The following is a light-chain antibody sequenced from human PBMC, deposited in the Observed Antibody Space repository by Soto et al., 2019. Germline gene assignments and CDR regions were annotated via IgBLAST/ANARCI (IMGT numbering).Light chain of an antibody. CDR3: HQYGSPLGT. CDR2: DAV. Sequence: EVVLTQSPDTLSLSPGEGATLSCRASQSVTGTNLAWYQQRPGQAPRLLIYDAVRRATGIPDRFSGSGSGTDSTLTISRLEPEDFAVYYCHQYGSPLGTFGQGTKVDIK. V-gene: IGKV3-20*01. CDR1: QSVTGTN. J-gene: IGKJ2*01.